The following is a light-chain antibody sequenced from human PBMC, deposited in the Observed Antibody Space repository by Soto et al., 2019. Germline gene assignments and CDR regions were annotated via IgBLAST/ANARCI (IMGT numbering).Light chain of an antibody. CDR1: SSDVGTYNY. V-gene: IGLV2-8*01. CDR3: SSYAGINNLL. CDR2: EVS. J-gene: IGLJ1*01. Sequence: QSALTQPPSASGSPGQSVTISCTGTSSDVGTYNYVSWYQQHPGKAPKLMIYEVSKRPSGVPDRFSDSKSGNTASLTVSGLQAEDEADYYCSSYAGINNLLFGTGTKLTVL.